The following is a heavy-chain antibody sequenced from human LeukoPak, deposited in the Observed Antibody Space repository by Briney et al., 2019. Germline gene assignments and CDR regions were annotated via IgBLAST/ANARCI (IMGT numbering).Heavy chain of an antibody. D-gene: IGHD4-17*01. CDR1: GFTFDDYE. J-gene: IGHJ4*02. Sequence: GGSLRLSCAASGFTFDDYEMSWVRQAPGKGLEWVSGINWNGGSTGYADSVKGRFTISRDNSKNTLYLQMNSLRAEDTAVYYCAKNLRVSSHYGIDYWGQGTLVTVSS. CDR2: INWNGGST. V-gene: IGHV3-20*04. CDR3: AKNLRVSSHYGIDY.